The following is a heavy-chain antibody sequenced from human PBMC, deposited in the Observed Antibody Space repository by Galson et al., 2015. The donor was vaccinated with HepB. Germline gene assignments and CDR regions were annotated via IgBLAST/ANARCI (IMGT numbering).Heavy chain of an antibody. CDR3: ARHVDTVMGGPYYFDF. CDR2: IYYSGDP. V-gene: IGHV4-39*01. J-gene: IGHJ4*02. CDR1: GGSISGSNSY. D-gene: IGHD5-18*01. Sequence: ETLSLTCSVSGGSISGSNSYWAWILQPPGKGLEWIGSIYYSGDPHYNPSLKSRVTISVDPSKDKFSLHLSSVTAADTAVYYCARHVDTVMGGPYYFDFWGQGALVTVSS.